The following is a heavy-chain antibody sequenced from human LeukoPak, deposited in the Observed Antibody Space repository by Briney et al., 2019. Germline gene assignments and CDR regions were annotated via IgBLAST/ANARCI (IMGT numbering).Heavy chain of an antibody. V-gene: IGHV4-59*08. J-gene: IGHJ4*02. Sequence: SETLSLTCTVSGGSIRTNYGSWIRQTPGKGLEWIAYINYNGNTNSNPSLKSRVTISVETSRSQFSLKLGSVTAADTAVYYCARHGQDTGNFYAHFDYWGQGILVTVSS. CDR1: GGSIRTNY. CDR2: INYNGNT. CDR3: ARHGQDTGNFYAHFDY. D-gene: IGHD1-26*01.